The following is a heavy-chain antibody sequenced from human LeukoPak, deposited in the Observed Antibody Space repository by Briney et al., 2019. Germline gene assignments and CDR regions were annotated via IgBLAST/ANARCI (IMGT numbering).Heavy chain of an antibody. CDR2: IKQDGSEK. CDR1: GFTFSSRDW. D-gene: IGHD3-3*01. CDR3: ARSYDFWSGFFDY. Sequence: GGSLRLSCVASGFTFSSRDWMTWVRQAPGKGLEWVANIKQDGSEKNYVDSVKGRFTISRDNAKNTLYLQMNSLRAEDTAVYYCARSYDFWSGFFDYWGQGTLVTVSS. J-gene: IGHJ4*02. V-gene: IGHV3-7*01.